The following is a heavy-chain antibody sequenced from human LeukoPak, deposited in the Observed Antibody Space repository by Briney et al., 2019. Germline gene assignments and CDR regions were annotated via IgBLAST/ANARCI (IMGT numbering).Heavy chain of an antibody. D-gene: IGHD5-24*01. CDR1: GFTFSNYG. V-gene: IGHV3-23*01. Sequence: GASLRLSCAASGFTFSNYGMSWVRQAPGKGLEWVSTVSGSGSNTYYADSVKGRFTISRDNSKNTLYLQMNSLRAEDTAVYYCAKGRDGYNADFDYWGQGTLVTVSS. CDR2: VSGSGSNT. CDR3: AKGRDGYNADFDY. J-gene: IGHJ4*02.